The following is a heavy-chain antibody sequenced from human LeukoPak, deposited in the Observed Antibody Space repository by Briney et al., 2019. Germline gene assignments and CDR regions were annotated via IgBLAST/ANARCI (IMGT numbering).Heavy chain of an antibody. J-gene: IGHJ4*02. CDR3: ARGQSSRYDPNFDY. CDR1: GFTFSSYA. CDR2: ISSNGGST. D-gene: IGHD6-13*01. Sequence: GGSLRLSCAASGFTFSSYAMHWVRQAPGKGLEYVSAISSNGGSTYYANSVKGRFTISRDNSKNTLYLQMGSLRAEDLGGYYCARGQSSRYDPNFDYWGQGTMVTVSS. V-gene: IGHV3-64*01.